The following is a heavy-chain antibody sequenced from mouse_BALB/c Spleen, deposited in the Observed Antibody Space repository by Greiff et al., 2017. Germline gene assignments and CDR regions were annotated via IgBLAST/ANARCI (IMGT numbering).Heavy chain of an antibody. V-gene: IGHV3-2*02. CDR1: GYSITSDYA. J-gene: IGHJ2*01. CDR3: ARKRELGRGFDY. Sequence: VQLQQSGPGLVKPSQSLSLTCTVTGYSITSDYAWNWIRQFPGNKLEWMGYISYSGSTSYNPSLKSRISITRDTSKNQFFLQLNSVTTEDTATYYCARKRELGRGFDYWGQGTTLTVSS. CDR2: ISYSGST. D-gene: IGHD4-1*01.